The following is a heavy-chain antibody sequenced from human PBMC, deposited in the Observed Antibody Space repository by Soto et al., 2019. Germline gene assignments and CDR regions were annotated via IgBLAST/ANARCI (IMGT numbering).Heavy chain of an antibody. CDR3: AGTSSLDY. J-gene: IGHJ4*02. D-gene: IGHD3-10*01. CDR1: GFTVSSNY. V-gene: IGHV3-66*01. Sequence: EVQLVESGGGLVQPGGSLTLSCAASGFTVSSNYMTWVRQAPGKGLEWVSLIYSGGSTYYADSMKGRFTISRDNSKNTLYLPLNRLRAEDTAVYYCAGTSSLDYWGQGTLVTVSS. CDR2: IYSGGST.